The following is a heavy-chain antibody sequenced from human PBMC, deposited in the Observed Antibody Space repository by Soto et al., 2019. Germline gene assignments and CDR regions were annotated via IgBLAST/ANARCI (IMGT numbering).Heavy chain of an antibody. V-gene: IGHV4-31*03. J-gene: IGHJ5*02. CDR3: AREGYGYCTNGVCSSWFDP. CDR1: GGSISSGGYY. Sequence: SETLSLTCTVSGGSISSGGYYWSWIRQHPGKGLEWIGYIYYSGSTYYNPSLKSRVTISVDTSKNQFSLKLSSVTAADTAVYYCAREGYGYCTNGVCSSWFDPWGQGTLVTVSS. CDR2: IYYSGST. D-gene: IGHD2-8*01.